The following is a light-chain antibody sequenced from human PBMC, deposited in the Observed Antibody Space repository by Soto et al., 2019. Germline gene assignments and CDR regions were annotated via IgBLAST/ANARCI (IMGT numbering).Light chain of an antibody. Sequence: AIRMTQSPSSLSASTGDRVTITCRARQGISTYLAWYQQKPGKAPKLLIYAASTLQSGVPSRFSGSGSRTDFTLSIRCLQSEDFANYYGQQYYSYPLTFGGGTKVEIK. CDR1: QGISTY. CDR2: AAS. V-gene: IGKV1-8*01. CDR3: QQYYSYPLT. J-gene: IGKJ4*01.